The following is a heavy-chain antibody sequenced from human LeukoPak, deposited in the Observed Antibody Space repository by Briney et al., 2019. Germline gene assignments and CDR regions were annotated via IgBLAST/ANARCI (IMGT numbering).Heavy chain of an antibody. CDR2: TYPGDSDT. Sequence: GESLKISCKGSGYNFTRYWIGWVRQMPGKGLEWMGITYPGDSDTRYSPSFQGQVTISADKSISTAYLQWSSLKASDTAMYYCARTSATATFYYYGMDVWGQGTTVTVSS. D-gene: IGHD2-21*02. CDR1: GYNFTRYW. J-gene: IGHJ6*02. CDR3: ARTSATATFYYYGMDV. V-gene: IGHV5-51*01.